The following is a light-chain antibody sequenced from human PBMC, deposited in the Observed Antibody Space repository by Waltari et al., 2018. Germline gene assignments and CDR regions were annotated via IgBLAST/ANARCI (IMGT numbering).Light chain of an antibody. Sequence: DIQMTQSPSTLSASIGDTVTITCRASQTVTNWLAWYQQKPGQAPNVLSYMASTLDSGVPSRFSGSGYGTHFTLTITSLQPDDVAAYHCQQYHTYPYTFGQGTKLEIK. CDR2: MAS. J-gene: IGKJ2*01. CDR3: QQYHTYPYT. V-gene: IGKV1-5*03. CDR1: QTVTNW.